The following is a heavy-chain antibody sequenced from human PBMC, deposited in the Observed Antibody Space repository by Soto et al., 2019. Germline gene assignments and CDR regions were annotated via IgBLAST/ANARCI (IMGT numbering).Heavy chain of an antibody. D-gene: IGHD6-13*01. CDR2: ISSASSYT. CDR3: ARVKTGSAAGIGSPADY. CDR1: GFTFSSYS. Sequence: GGSLKLSCAASGFTFSSYSMNWVRQAPGKGLEWVSSISSASSYTYYADSVKGRFTISRDNAKNSLFLQMNSLRAEDTAVYYCARVKTGSAAGIGSPADYWGQGTLVTVSS. J-gene: IGHJ4*02. V-gene: IGHV3-21*01.